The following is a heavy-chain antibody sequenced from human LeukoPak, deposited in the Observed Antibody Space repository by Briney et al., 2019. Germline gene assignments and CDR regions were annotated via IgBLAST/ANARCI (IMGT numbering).Heavy chain of an antibody. Sequence: GGSLRLSCAASGFTFSSYSMNWARQAPGKGLEWVSYISSSSSTIYYADSVKGRFTISRDNAKNSLYLQMNSLRAEDTAVYYCARDRFGGVEDYWGQGTLVTVSS. CDR1: GFTFSSYS. J-gene: IGHJ4*02. CDR2: ISSSSSTI. D-gene: IGHD3-10*01. CDR3: ARDRFGGVEDY. V-gene: IGHV3-48*01.